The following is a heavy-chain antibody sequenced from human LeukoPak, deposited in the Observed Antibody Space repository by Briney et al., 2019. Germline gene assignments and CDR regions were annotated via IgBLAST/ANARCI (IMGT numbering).Heavy chain of an antibody. J-gene: IGHJ5*02. Sequence: GASVKVSCKASGYTFTSYGISWVRQAPGRGLEWMGWISAYNGNTNYAQKLQGRVTMTTDTSTSTAYMELRSLRSDDTAVYYCAREYGSGSYYTPPNWFDPWGQGTLVTVSS. CDR2: ISAYNGNT. CDR3: AREYGSGSYYTPPNWFDP. CDR1: GYTFTSYG. D-gene: IGHD3-10*01. V-gene: IGHV1-18*01.